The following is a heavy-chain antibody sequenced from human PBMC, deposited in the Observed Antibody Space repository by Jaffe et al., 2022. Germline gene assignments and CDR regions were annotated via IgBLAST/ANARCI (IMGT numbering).Heavy chain of an antibody. CDR3: ARDGWSGRFYFDY. V-gene: IGHV4-61*02. CDR2: IYTSGST. CDR1: GGSISSGSYY. D-gene: IGHD2-15*01. Sequence: QVQLQESGPGLVKPSQTLSLTCTVSGGSISSGSYYWSWIRQPAGKGLEWIGRIYTSGSTNYNPSLKSRVTISVDTSKNQFSLKLSSVTAADTAVYYCARDGWSGRFYFDYWGQGTLVTVSS. J-gene: IGHJ4*02.